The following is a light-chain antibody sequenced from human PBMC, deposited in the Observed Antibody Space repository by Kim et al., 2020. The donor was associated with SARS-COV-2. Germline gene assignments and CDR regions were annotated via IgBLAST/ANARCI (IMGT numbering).Light chain of an antibody. V-gene: IGLV3-1*01. J-gene: IGLJ3*02. CDR2: QDS. Sequence: SYELTQPPSVSVSPGQTASITCSGDKLGDKYACWYQQKPGQSPVLVIYQDSKRPSGIPERFSGSNSGNTATLTISGTQAMDEADYYCQAWDSNTNWVFGG. CDR3: QAWDSNTNWV. CDR1: KLGDKY.